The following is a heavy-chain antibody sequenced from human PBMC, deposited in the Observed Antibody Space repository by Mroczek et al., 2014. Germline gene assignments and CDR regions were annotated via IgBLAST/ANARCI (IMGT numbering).Heavy chain of an antibody. CDR3: ARDPAPFRIAAAYNYYYYGMDV. Sequence: ESGGGVVQPGRSLRLSCAASGFTFSSYAMHWVRQAPGKGLEWVAVISYDGSNKYYADSVKGRFTISRDNSKNTLYLQMNSLRAEDTAVYYCARDPAPFRIAAAYNYYYYGMDVWGQGTTVTVSS. D-gene: IGHD6-13*01. V-gene: IGHV3-30-3*01. CDR2: ISYDGSNK. J-gene: IGHJ6*02. CDR1: GFTFSSYA.